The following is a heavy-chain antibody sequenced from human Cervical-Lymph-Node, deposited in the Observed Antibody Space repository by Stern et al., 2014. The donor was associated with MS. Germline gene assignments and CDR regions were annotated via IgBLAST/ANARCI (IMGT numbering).Heavy chain of an antibody. D-gene: IGHD3-10*01. CDR3: AKEGDGGSETYEQFELDW. J-gene: IGHJ4*02. CDR2: IGRSCCAT. Sequence: EVQLVESGGGLVQPGESLRLSCAASGFTFSRYAMSWVRQAPGKGLECVSSIGRSCCATCYADSVKGRFTISRDNSNITLFLQMNSLTVDDTAVYYCAKEGDGGSETYEQFELDWWGQGTLVTVSS. V-gene: IGHV3-23*04. CDR1: GFTFSRYA.